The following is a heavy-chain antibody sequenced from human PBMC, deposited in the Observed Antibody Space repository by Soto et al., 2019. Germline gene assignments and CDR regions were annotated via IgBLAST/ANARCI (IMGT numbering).Heavy chain of an antibody. Sequence: QVQLVQSGAEVKKPGASVKLSCKASGYTFITYYIHWVRQAPGQGLEWMGIINPSGGSTVYAQKCRGRVTLTMDRSPNRLYMALSSLGSEDTAMYYCARREGGGGNWFVPWGQGTLVTVSS. CDR2: INPSGGST. CDR3: ARREGGGGNWFVP. J-gene: IGHJ5*02. V-gene: IGHV1-46*01. CDR1: GYTFITYY. D-gene: IGHD2-15*01.